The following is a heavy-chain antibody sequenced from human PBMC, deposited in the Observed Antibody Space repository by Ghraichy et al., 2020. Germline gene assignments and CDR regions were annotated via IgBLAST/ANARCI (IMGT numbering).Heavy chain of an antibody. CDR3: ARETYYDSSGLLDY. Sequence: ESLNISCTVSGGSISSYYWSWIRQPPGKGLEWIGYIYYSGSTNYNPSLKSRVTISVDTSKNQFSLKLSSVTAADTAVYYCARETYYDSSGLLDYWGQGTLVTVSS. CDR1: GGSISSYY. CDR2: IYYSGST. V-gene: IGHV4-59*01. J-gene: IGHJ4*02. D-gene: IGHD3-22*01.